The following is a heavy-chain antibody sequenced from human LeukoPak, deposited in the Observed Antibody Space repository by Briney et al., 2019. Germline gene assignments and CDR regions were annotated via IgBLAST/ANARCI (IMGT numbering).Heavy chain of an antibody. D-gene: IGHD2-15*01. Sequence: GGSLRLSCAASGFTFSDYYMSWIRQAPGKGLEWVLYISSSSSYTNYADSVKGRFTISRDNAKNSLYLQMNSLRAEDTAVYYCARLHKRNCRGGSCYSKGFDYWGQGTLVTVSS. CDR1: GFTFSDYY. J-gene: IGHJ4*02. V-gene: IGHV3-11*03. CDR2: ISSSSSYT. CDR3: ARLHKRNCRGGSCYSKGFDY.